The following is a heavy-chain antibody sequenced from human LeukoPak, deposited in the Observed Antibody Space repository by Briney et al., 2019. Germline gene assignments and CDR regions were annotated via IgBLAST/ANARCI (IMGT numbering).Heavy chain of an antibody. CDR1: GGSFSGYY. CDR2: INHSGST. CDR3: ARAKVGATYP. Sequence: SETLSLTCAVYGGSFSGYYWSWIRQPPGKGLEWIGEINHSGSTNYNPSLKSRVTISVDTSQNQFSLKLSSVTAADTPVDYCARAKVGATYPWGQGTLVTVSS. V-gene: IGHV4-34*01. J-gene: IGHJ5*02. D-gene: IGHD1-26*01.